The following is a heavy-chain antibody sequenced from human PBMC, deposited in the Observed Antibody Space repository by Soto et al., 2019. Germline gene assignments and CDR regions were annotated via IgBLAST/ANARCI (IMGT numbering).Heavy chain of an antibody. D-gene: IGHD5-12*01. CDR3: ARDRGDGYIP. CDR2: IYYSGST. J-gene: IGHJ4*02. CDR1: GGSISSGDYY. Sequence: SETLSLTCTVSGGSISSGDYYWSWIRQPPGKGLEWIGYIYYSGSTYYNPSLKSRVTISVDTSKNQFSLKLSSVTAADTAVYYCARDRGDGYIPWGQGTMVTVYS. V-gene: IGHV4-30-4*01.